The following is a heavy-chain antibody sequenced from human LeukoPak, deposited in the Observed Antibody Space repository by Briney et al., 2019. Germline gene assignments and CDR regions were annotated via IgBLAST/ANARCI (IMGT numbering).Heavy chain of an antibody. CDR3: AKCRVLLWFGSGVDY. Sequence: GGSLRLSCAASGLKFDNYGMSWVRQAPGKGLEWVSAISGSGGSTYYADSVKGRFTISRDNSKNTLYLQMNSLRAEDTAVYYCAKCRVLLWFGSGVDYWGQGTLVTVSS. CDR2: ISGSGGST. D-gene: IGHD3-10*01. V-gene: IGHV3-23*01. CDR1: GLKFDNYG. J-gene: IGHJ4*02.